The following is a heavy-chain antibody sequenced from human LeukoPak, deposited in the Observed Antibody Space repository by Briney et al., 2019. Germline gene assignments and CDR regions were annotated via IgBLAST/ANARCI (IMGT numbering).Heavy chain of an antibody. CDR3: ARDLVNSGSYEYFQH. Sequence: GGSLRLSCAASGFAFSSYWMSWVRQAPGKGLEWVANIKQDGSEKYYVDSVKGRFTISRDNAKNSLYLQMSSLRAEDTAVYYCARDLVNSGSYEYFQHWGQGTLVTVSS. D-gene: IGHD1-26*01. CDR1: GFAFSSYW. J-gene: IGHJ1*01. CDR2: IKQDGSEK. V-gene: IGHV3-7*01.